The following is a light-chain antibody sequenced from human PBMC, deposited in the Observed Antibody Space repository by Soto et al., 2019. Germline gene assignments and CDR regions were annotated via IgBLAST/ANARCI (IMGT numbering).Light chain of an antibody. CDR3: QQIYSTPLT. CDR1: QSISSY. J-gene: IGKJ3*01. CDR2: AAS. Sequence: DIQMTQSPSSLSASVGDRVTITCRASQSISSYLNWYQQKPGKAPKFLIYAASSLQSWVPSRLSGSGSGTDFTLTISSLQPEDFATYYCQQIYSTPLTFGPGTKVDIK. V-gene: IGKV1-39*01.